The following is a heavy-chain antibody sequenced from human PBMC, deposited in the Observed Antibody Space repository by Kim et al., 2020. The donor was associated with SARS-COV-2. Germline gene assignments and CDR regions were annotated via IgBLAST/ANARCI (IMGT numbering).Heavy chain of an antibody. Sequence: SETLSLTCAVYGGSFSGYYWSWIRQPPGKGLEWIGEINHSGSTNYNPSLKSRVTISVDTSKNQFSLKLSSVTAADTAVYYCARAPRGQQLEPRGAFDIWGQGTMVTVSS. J-gene: IGHJ3*02. V-gene: IGHV4-34*01. CDR1: GGSFSGYY. CDR2: INHSGST. D-gene: IGHD6-13*01. CDR3: ARAPRGQQLEPRGAFDI.